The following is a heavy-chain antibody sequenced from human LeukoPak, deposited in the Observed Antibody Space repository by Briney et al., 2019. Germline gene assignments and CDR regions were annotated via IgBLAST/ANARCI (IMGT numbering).Heavy chain of an antibody. CDR1: GYTFTHQW. CDR3: ARHSDVIGAI. CDR2: IYPRDSDT. J-gene: IGHJ4*02. Sequence: PGESLQISCKSSGYTFTHQWIGWVRPQSGSGLEWMGIIYPRDSDTRYSPSFQGHVSISADTSINTAYLEWSRLEASDTAIYYCARHSDVIGAIWGQGTLVTVSS. V-gene: IGHV5-51*01. D-gene: IGHD3-10*01.